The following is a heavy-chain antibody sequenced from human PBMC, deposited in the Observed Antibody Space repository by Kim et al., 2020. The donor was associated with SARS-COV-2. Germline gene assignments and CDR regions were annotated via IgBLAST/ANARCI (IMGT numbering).Heavy chain of an antibody. Sequence: GGSLRLSCAASGFTFSSYTMNWVRQAPGKGPEWVSSLTCDTSDIYYADSVKGRFTISRDNAKNSLYLQMNSLRVEDTAVYYCARGGHWCSQSCHGFEYGGQGPLVRVSS. CDR1: GFTFSSYT. CDR3: ARGGHWCSQSCHGFEY. CDR2: LTCDTSDI. J-gene: IGHJ1*01. V-gene: IGHV3-21*06. D-gene: IGHD2-8*01.